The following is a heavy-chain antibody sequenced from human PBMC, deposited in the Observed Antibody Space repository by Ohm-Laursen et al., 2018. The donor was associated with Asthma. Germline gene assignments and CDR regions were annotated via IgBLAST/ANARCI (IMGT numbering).Heavy chain of an antibody. CDR3: ARGQGSGDISGSDPFDL. CDR2: IYPGGAT. V-gene: IGHV3-53*01. J-gene: IGHJ3*01. Sequence: SLRLSCAASGFSVSRYFMNWIRQGPEKGLEWVSDIYPGGATFYADSVKGRFTISRDDSKNTLKLQMSSLRGDDTAVYYCARGQGSGDISGSDPFDLWGQGTTVIVSS. D-gene: IGHD3-10*01. CDR1: GFSVSRYF.